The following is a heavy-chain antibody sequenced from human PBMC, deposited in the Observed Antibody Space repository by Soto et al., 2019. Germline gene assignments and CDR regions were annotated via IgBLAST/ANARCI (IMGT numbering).Heavy chain of an antibody. V-gene: IGHV4-39*02. J-gene: IGHJ5*02. CDR2: VYYSGNT. Sequence: SETLSLTCTVPGGSIISSSYYWGWIRQPPGKGLEWMGSVYYSGNTNYNPSLKSRVTISVDTSKNQFSLTLSSVTASDTAVYYCARETYGDYVGYFDPWGQGIQVTVSS. CDR1: GGSIISSSYY. D-gene: IGHD4-17*01. CDR3: ARETYGDYVGYFDP.